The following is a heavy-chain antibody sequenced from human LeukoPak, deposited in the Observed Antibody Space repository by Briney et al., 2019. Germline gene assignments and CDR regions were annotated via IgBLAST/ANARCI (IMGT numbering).Heavy chain of an antibody. Sequence: ASVKVSCKASGYTFTSYGISWVRQAPGQGLEWMGWISAYNGNTNYAQKLQGRVTMATDTSTSTAYMELRSLRSDDTAVYYCARVSYSSSWYRGLFYYYYMDVWGKGTTVTVSS. CDR2: ISAYNGNT. D-gene: IGHD6-13*01. CDR1: GYTFTSYG. V-gene: IGHV1-18*01. J-gene: IGHJ6*03. CDR3: ARVSYSSSWYRGLFYYYYMDV.